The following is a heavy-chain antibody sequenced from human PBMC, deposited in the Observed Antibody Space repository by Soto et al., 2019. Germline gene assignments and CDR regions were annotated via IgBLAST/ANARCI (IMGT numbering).Heavy chain of an antibody. J-gene: IGHJ4*02. Sequence: HPGGSLRPSCAGSVFTFTSYVMTWDRPAPGKGLGWVSSMSATGGRTYYAGSVKGRFTITRDNSKNTLYLQMNSLRADDTAIYYCANAEHPRSSIGFDYWGQGTLVTVSS. V-gene: IGHV3-23*01. CDR1: VFTFTSYV. CDR3: ANAEHPRSSIGFDY. D-gene: IGHD6-13*01. CDR2: MSATGGRT.